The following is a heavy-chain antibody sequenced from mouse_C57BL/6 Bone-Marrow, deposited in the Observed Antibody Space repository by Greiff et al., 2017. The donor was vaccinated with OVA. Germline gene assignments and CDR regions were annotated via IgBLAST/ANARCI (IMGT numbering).Heavy chain of an antibody. CDR3: ARHLNGSSVDYFDY. V-gene: IGHV5-12*01. J-gene: IGHJ2*01. CDR1: GFTFSDYY. CDR2: ISNGGGST. Sequence: DVKLVESGGGLVQPGGSLKLSCAASGFTFSDYYMYWVRQTPEKRLEWVAYISNGGGSTYYPDTVKGRFTISRDKAKNTLYLQMSSLKSEDTAMYYCARHLNGSSVDYFDYWGQGTTLTVSS. D-gene: IGHD1-1*01.